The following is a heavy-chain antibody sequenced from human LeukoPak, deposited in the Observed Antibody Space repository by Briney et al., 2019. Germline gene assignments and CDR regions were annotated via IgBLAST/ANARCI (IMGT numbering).Heavy chain of an antibody. CDR3: AREIEGGAFDI. D-gene: IGHD3-22*01. CDR2: INHSGST. V-gene: IGHV4-34*01. J-gene: IGHJ3*02. CDR1: GGSFSGYY. Sequence: SETLSLTCAVYGGSFSGYYWSWIRQPPGKGLEWIGEINHSGSTNYNPSLKSRVTISVDTSKNQFSLKLSSVTAADTAVYYCAREIEGGAFDIWGQGTMVTVSS.